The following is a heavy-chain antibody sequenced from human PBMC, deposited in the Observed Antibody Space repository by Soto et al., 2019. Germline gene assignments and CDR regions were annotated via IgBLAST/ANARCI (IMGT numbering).Heavy chain of an antibody. CDR1: GGTFSSYV. CDR2: IIPIFGTA. CDR3: ARHYDSSGYYAGTYYYGMDV. D-gene: IGHD3-22*01. Sequence: QVQLVQSGAEVKKPGSSVKVSCKASGGTFSSYVISWVRQAPGQGLEWMGGIIPIFGTANYAQKFQGRVTITADESTSTAYMELSSLRSEDTAVYYCARHYDSSGYYAGTYYYGMDVWGQGTTVTVSS. V-gene: IGHV1-69*01. J-gene: IGHJ6*02.